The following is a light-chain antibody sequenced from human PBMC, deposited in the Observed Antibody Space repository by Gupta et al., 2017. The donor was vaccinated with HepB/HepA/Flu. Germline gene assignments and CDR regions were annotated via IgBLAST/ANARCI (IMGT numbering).Light chain of an antibody. Sequence: DIQMTQSPSTLSASVGDTVTISCRASQSISNWLAWYQQKPGKAPKLLIYKASTLESGVPSRFSGSGSVTEFTLTISSLQPDDFATYYFQQYVSWTFGQGTKVEI. J-gene: IGKJ1*01. CDR3: QQYVSWT. CDR1: QSISNW. CDR2: KAS. V-gene: IGKV1-5*03.